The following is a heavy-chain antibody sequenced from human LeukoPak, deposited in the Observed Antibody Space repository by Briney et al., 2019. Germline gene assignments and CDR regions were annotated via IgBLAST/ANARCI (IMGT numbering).Heavy chain of an antibody. D-gene: IGHD2-15*01. J-gene: IGHJ6*02. CDR1: GFTFSSYW. CDR3: ARDGVLYCSGGSCYTYYYGMDV. CDR2: INSDGSST. Sequence: GGSLRLSCAASGFTFSSYWMHWVRQAPGKGLVWVSRINSDGSSTSYADSVKGRFTISRDNAKNTLYLQMNSLRAEDTAVYYCARDGVLYCSGGSCYTYYYGMDVWGQGTTVTVSS. V-gene: IGHV3-74*01.